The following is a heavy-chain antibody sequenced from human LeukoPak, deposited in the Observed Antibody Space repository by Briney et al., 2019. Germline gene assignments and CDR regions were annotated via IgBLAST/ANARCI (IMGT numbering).Heavy chain of an antibody. CDR3: AKVGYGTTVITAFYYYGMDV. V-gene: IGHV3-23*01. D-gene: IGHD4-17*01. CDR2: MSGSGGNT. Sequence: GGSLRLSYAASGFSFSNYAMNWIRQAPGKGLEWVSAMSGSGGNTYYADSVKGRFTISRDNSKNTLYLQMNSLRAEDTAVYYCAKVGYGTTVITAFYYYGMDVWGQGTTVTVSS. J-gene: IGHJ6*02. CDR1: GFSFSNYA.